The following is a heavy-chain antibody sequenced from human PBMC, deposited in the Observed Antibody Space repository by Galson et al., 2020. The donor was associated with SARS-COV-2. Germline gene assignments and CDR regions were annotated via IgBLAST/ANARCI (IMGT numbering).Heavy chain of an antibody. CDR2: IKHSGST. Sequence: SETLSLTCAVYGGSFSGYYWTWIRLPPGKGLEWIGEIKHSGSTNYNPSLKSRVSISVDTSKKQFSLKLSSVTAADAAVYYCASPQYYYDSGGHDAYDIWGQGTMVTVSS. V-gene: IGHV4-34*01. D-gene: IGHD3-22*01. J-gene: IGHJ3*02. CDR3: ASPQYYYDSGGHDAYDI. CDR1: GGSFSGYY.